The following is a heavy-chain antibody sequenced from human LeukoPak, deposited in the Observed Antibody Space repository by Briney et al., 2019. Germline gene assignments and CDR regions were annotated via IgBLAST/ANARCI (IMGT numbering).Heavy chain of an antibody. CDR2: IYTSGST. D-gene: IGHD4-17*01. CDR3: ARVWEANYGDHNYYGMDV. J-gene: IGHJ6*02. CDR1: GGSISSYY. Sequence: SETLSLTCTVSGGSISSYYWSWIRQPAGKRLERIGRIYTSGSTNYNPSLKSRVTMSVDTSKNQFPLKLSSVTAADTAVYYCARVWEANYGDHNYYGMDVWGQGTTVTVSS. V-gene: IGHV4-4*07.